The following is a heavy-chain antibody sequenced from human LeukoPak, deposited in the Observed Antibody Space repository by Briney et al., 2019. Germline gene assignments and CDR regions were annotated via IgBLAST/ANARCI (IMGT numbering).Heavy chain of an antibody. CDR1: GGSISSGDYY. CDR3: ASPAPPYGGNSDDYYYGMDV. V-gene: IGHV4-30-4*01. CDR2: IYYSGST. Sequence: SQTLSLTCTVSGGSISSGDYYWSWIRQPPGKGLEWIGYIYYSGSTYYNPSLKSRVTISVDTPKNQFSLKLSSVTAADTAVYYCASPAPPYGGNSDDYYYGMDVWGQGTTVTVSS. J-gene: IGHJ6*02. D-gene: IGHD4-23*01.